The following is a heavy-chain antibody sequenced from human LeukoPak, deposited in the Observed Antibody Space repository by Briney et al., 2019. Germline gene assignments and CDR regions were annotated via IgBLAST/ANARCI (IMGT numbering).Heavy chain of an antibody. CDR3: ARTLGYYDSSGYGTDY. CDR1: GFTFSSYS. J-gene: IGHJ4*02. V-gene: IGHV3-48*02. CDR2: ISSSSSTI. Sequence: PGGSLRLSCAASGFTFSSYSMNWVRQAPGKGLEWVSYISSSSSTIYYADSVKGRFTISRDNAKNSLYLQMNSLRDEDTAVYYCARTLGYYDSSGYGTDYWGQGTLVTVSS. D-gene: IGHD3-22*01.